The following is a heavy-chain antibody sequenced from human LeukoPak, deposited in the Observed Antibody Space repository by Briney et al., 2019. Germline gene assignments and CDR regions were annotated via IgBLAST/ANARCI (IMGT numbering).Heavy chain of an antibody. J-gene: IGHJ4*02. CDR3: AKDRWGYSYGGD. V-gene: IGHV3-66*01. D-gene: IGHD5-18*01. CDR1: GFTVSSNY. CDR2: IYSGGST. Sequence: GGSLRLSCAASGFTVSSNYMSWVRQAPGKGLEWVSVIYSGGSTYYADSVKGRFTISRDNAKNSLYLQMNSLRAEDTAVYYCAKDRWGYSYGGDWGQGTLVTVSS.